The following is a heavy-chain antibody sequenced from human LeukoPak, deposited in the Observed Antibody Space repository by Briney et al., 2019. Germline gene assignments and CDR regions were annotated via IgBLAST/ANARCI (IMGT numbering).Heavy chain of an antibody. D-gene: IGHD5/OR15-5a*01. J-gene: IGHJ5*02. V-gene: IGHV1-18*01. CDR3: ARVHLRLNWFDP. CDR2: ISAYNGNT. CDR1: GYTFTSYG. Sequence: ASVKVSCTASGYTFTSYGISWVRQAPGQGLEWMGWISAYNGNTNYAQKLQGRVTMTTDTSTSTAYMELRSLRSDDTAVYYCARVHLRLNWFDPWGQGTLVTVSS.